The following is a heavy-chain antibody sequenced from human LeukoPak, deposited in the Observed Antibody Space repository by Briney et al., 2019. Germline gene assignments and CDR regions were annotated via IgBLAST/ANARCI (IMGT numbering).Heavy chain of an antibody. CDR1: GYTFTGYY. CDR2: INPNSGGT. D-gene: IGHD3-3*02. V-gene: IGHV1-2*04. J-gene: IGHJ2*01. Sequence: ASVKVSCKASGYTFTGYYMHWVRQAPGQGLEWMGWINPNSGGTNYAQKFQGWVTMTRDTSISTAYMELSRLRSDDTAVYYCARFNGPHFWSGALGGNWYFDLWGRGTLVTVSS. CDR3: ARFNGPHFWSGALGGNWYFDL.